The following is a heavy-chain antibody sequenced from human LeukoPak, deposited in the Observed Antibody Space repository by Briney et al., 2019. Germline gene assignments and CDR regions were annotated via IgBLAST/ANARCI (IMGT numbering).Heavy chain of an antibody. D-gene: IGHD6-13*01. CDR3: ASRWWYFDL. J-gene: IGHJ2*01. V-gene: IGHV3-74*03. Sequence: GGSLRLSCAASGFTFSSYRMHWGRQAPGKGLVWVSRINSDGSSTTYADSVKGRFTISRDNAKNTLYLQMTSLSAEDTALYYCASRWWYFDLWGRGTLVTVSS. CDR2: INSDGSST. CDR1: GFTFSSYR.